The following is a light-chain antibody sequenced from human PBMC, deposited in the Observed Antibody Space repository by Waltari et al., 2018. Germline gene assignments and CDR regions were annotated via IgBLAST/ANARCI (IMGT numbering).Light chain of an antibody. CDR2: TND. Sequence: QSVLTQPPSTSGTPGQRVTISCSGTSSQLGSNYVTWYQKLPGTAPKLLNYTNDQRPSGVPDRFSRSTSGTSASLAISGLQSDDESDYFCAAGDDTLSAVVFGGGTKLTVL. CDR1: SSQLGSNY. V-gene: IGLV1-47*02. J-gene: IGLJ2*01. CDR3: AAGDDTLSAVV.